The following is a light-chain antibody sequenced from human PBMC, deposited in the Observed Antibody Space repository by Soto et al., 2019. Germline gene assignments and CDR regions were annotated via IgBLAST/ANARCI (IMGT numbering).Light chain of an antibody. Sequence: EIVMTQSPATLSVSPGERATLSCRVSQSVSSYLAWYQQKPGQAPRLLIYDAYNRATGIPARFSGSGSGTDFTLTISSLEPEDFAVYFCHQSYNWPRVTCGQGTRLEIK. V-gene: IGKV3-11*01. CDR1: QSVSSY. CDR2: DAY. J-gene: IGKJ5*01. CDR3: HQSYNWPRVT.